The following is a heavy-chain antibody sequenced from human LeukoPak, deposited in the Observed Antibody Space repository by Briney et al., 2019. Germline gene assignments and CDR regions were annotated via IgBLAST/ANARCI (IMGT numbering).Heavy chain of an antibody. J-gene: IGHJ4*02. Sequence: GGSLRLSCAASGITFTDHYMKWIRQAPGKGLEWLSHISTSGRTIAYADSVKGRFTISRDNAKNSLYLQMNSLRADDTAVYYCARTKSEPTYGQHHGLDNWGQGTLVTVSS. CDR2: ISTSGRTI. D-gene: IGHD3-10*01. V-gene: IGHV3-11*01. CDR1: GITFTDHY. CDR3: ARTKSEPTYGQHHGLDN.